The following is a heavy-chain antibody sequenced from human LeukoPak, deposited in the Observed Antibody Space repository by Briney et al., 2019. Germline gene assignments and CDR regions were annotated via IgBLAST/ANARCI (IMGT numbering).Heavy chain of an antibody. CDR1: GFTFSGYW. CDR2: VKQNGSER. CDR3: PREGHYYHGGIHSYSFDY. V-gene: IGHV3-7*01. D-gene: IGHD2-15*01. Sequence: GGSLRLSCAASGFTFSGYWMSWVRHAPGKGLEWVANVKQNGSERYYMDSVKGRFTISRDNARNSVYLQMNSLRADDSAVYYSPREGHYYHGGIHSYSFDYWGQGTLVTVSS. J-gene: IGHJ4*02.